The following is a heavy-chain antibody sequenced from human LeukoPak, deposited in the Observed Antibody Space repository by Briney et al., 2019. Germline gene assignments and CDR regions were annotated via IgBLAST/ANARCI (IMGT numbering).Heavy chain of an antibody. D-gene: IGHD4-11*01. CDR3: ASGRTTVTRGPFDY. V-gene: IGHV3-30*01. Sequence: PGGSLRLSCAASGFTFSSYAMHWVRQAPGKGLEWVAVISYDGSNKYYADSVKGRFTISRDNSKNTLYLQMNSLRAEDTAVYYCASGRTTVTRGPFDYWAREPWSPSPQ. J-gene: IGHJ4*02. CDR1: GFTFSSYA. CDR2: ISYDGSNK.